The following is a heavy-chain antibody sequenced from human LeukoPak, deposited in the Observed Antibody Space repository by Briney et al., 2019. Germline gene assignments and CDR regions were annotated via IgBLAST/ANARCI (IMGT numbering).Heavy chain of an antibody. CDR2: IIPLFGTP. CDR1: GGTFSSYT. J-gene: IGHJ4*02. V-gene: IGHV1-69*13. Sequence: ASVKVSCKASGGTFSSYTISWVRQAPGQGLEWMGGIIPLFGTPDYAQKFQDRLTITADESTSTAYMELSSLRSEDTAVYYCARSGVPETVVTQFDYWGQGTLVTVSS. CDR3: ARSGVPETVVTQFDY. D-gene: IGHD4-23*01.